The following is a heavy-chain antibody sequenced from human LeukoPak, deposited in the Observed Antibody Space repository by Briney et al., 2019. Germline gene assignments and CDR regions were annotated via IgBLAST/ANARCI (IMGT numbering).Heavy chain of an antibody. CDR2: IRYDGSNK. D-gene: IGHD5-24*01. Sequence: GGSLRLSCAASGFTFSSCGMHWIRQAPGKGLEWVAFIRYDGSNKYYADSVKGRFTISRDNSKNTLYLQMNSLRAEDTAVYSCAREESREMALDYWGQGTLVTVSS. CDR3: AREESREMALDY. V-gene: IGHV3-30*02. J-gene: IGHJ4*02. CDR1: GFTFSSCG.